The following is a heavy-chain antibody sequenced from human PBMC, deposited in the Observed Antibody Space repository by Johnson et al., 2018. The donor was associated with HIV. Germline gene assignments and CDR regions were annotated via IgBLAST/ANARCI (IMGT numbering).Heavy chain of an antibody. CDR1: GFTVSSNY. J-gene: IGHJ3*02. CDR2: ISFDGDAI. Sequence: QVLLVESGGGLVQPGGTLRLSCAASGFTVSSNYMHWVRQAPGKGPPWVAVISFDGDAIYYAYPVKRRLTLSRDNSKNTLYLQMRSLRAEDTAMYYCGRDMSSRWGMGDACDIWGQGTMVTVSS. CDR3: GRDMSSRWGMGDACDI. V-gene: IGHV3-30-3*01. D-gene: IGHD6-13*01.